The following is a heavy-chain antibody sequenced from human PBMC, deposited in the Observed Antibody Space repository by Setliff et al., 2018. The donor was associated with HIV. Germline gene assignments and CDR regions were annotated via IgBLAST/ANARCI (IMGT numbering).Heavy chain of an antibody. J-gene: IGHJ4*02. V-gene: IGHV3-7*03. Sequence: PGGSLRLSCTASGFTFSRYSMNWVRQAPGKGLEWVANIKEDGSDKYYVDSVKGRFTISKDNAENSIYLQMNSLRVEDTAFYYCGRGGWTDFGDYWIDFWGQGTLVTVSS. CDR3: GRGGWTDFGDYWIDF. CDR2: IKEDGSDK. CDR1: GFTFSRYS. D-gene: IGHD4-17*01.